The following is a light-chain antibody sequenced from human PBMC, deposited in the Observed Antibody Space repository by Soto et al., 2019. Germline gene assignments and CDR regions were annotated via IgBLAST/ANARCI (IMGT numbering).Light chain of an antibody. J-gene: IGKJ3*01. V-gene: IGKV3-20*01. Sequence: EIVLTQSPGSLSWSPGERATLSCRASQSVSDNYLAWYQQKPDQAPRLLIYGASSRATAVPDRFSGSGSGTDFTLTISRLEPEDFAVYYCQRYGRSPGLFPFGPGTKLDFK. CDR3: QRYGRSPGLFP. CDR2: GAS. CDR1: QSVSDNY.